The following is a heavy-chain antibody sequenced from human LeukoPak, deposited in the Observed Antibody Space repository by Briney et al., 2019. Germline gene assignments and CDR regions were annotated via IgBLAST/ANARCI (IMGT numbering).Heavy chain of an antibody. V-gene: IGHV3-33*01. CDR2: XXXXGSNK. J-gene: IGHJ6*02. Sequence: GGSLRLSCAASGFTXSXXGIHWVRQAPGKGLXXXXXXXXXGSNKYXXXXXXXRXXIXXDNSKNTLYLQMNSLRAEDTAVYYCAXXTGDSSGYYRYYYGMDVWGQGTTVTVSS. CDR3: AXXTGDSSGYYRYYYGMDV. CDR1: GFTXSXXG. D-gene: IGHD3-22*01.